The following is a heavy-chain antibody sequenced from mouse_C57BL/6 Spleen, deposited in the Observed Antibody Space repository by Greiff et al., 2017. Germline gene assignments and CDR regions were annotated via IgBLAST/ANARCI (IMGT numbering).Heavy chain of an antibody. J-gene: IGHJ4*01. CDR3: ARDGDYYGYEGYAMDY. CDR2: ISDGGSYT. Sequence: EVQLVESGGGLVKPGGSLKLSCAASGFTFSSYAMSWVRQTPEKRLEWVATISDGGSYTYYPDNVKGRFTISRDNAKNNLYLQMSHLKSEDTAMYYCARDGDYYGYEGYAMDYWGQGTSVTVSS. CDR1: GFTFSSYA. V-gene: IGHV5-4*01. D-gene: IGHD2-2*01.